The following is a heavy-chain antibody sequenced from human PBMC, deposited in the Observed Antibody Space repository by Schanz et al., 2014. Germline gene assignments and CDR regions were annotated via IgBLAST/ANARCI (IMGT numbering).Heavy chain of an antibody. V-gene: IGHV1-18*01. J-gene: IGHJ4*02. Sequence: QVQLVQSGAEVKKPGASVRVSCKASGYTFTTYAMSWVRQAPGQGLEWVGWISVYTGNTKYGQKVQGRVTMTADTYTSTAYMELRSLRSDDTAVYYCARDAADFYDILTEEDYWGQGTLVNVSS. CDR3: ARDAADFYDILTEEDY. D-gene: IGHD3-9*01. CDR1: GYTFTTYA. CDR2: ISVYTGNT.